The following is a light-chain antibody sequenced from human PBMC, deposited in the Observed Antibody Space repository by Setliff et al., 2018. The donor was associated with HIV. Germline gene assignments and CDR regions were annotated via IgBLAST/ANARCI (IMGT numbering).Light chain of an antibody. CDR1: SSNIGAGYD. CDR2: GNS. CDR3: QSYDSSLSGYD. J-gene: IGLJ1*01. Sequence: QSVLTQPPSVSGAPGQRVTISCTGSSSNIGAGYDVHWYQQLPGTAPKLLIYGNSNRPSGVPDRFSGSKSGTSASLAITGLQAEDEADYYCQSYDSSLSGYDFGTGTKGTV. V-gene: IGLV1-40*01.